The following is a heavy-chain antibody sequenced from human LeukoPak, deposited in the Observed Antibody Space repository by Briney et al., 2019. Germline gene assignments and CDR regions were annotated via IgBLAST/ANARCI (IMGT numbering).Heavy chain of an antibody. V-gene: IGHV1-46*01. CDR2: INPSGGST. CDR3: AILGYCSSTSCYTGDWFDP. CDR1: GYTFTSYY. Sequence: ASVKVSCKASGYTFTSYYMHWVRQAPGQGLEWMGIINPSGGSTSYAQKFQGRVTMTRDTSISTAYMELSRLRSDDTAVYYCAILGYCSSTSCYTGDWFDPWGQGTLVTVSS. D-gene: IGHD2-2*02. J-gene: IGHJ5*02.